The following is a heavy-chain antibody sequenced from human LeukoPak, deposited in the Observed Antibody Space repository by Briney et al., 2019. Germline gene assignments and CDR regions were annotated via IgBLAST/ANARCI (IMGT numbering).Heavy chain of an antibody. Sequence: PGGSLRLSCAASGFTVSSNYMSWVRQAPGKGLEWVSVIYSGGSTYYADSVKGRFTISRDNSKNTLYLQMNSLRAEDTAVYYCARDRPAYCGGDCYRGDWGQGTLVTVSS. CDR1: GFTVSSNY. D-gene: IGHD2-21*02. J-gene: IGHJ4*02. CDR3: ARDRPAYCGGDCYRGD. CDR2: IYSGGST. V-gene: IGHV3-66*01.